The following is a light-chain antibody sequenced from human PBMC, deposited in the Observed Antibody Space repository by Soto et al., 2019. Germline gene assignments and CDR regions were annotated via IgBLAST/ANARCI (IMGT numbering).Light chain of an antibody. CDR2: LGS. CDR1: QSLLSSNGYNY. CDR3: MQALQALPT. V-gene: IGKV2-28*01. J-gene: IGKJ1*01. Sequence: DIVMTQSPLSLPVTPGEPASISCRSTQSLLSSNGYNYVDWYLQKPGQSPQLLIYLGSNRASGVPDRFRGSGSGTDFTLRITRVEAEDVGVYHCMQALQALPTLGQGTKVDI.